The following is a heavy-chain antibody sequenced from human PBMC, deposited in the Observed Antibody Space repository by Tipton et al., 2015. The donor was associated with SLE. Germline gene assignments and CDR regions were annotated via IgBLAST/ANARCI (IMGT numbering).Heavy chain of an antibody. V-gene: IGHV4-4*02. D-gene: IGHD6-13*01. Sequence: GFLRLSCAVSGGSISSSNWWSWVRQPPGKGLEWIGEIYYSGSTNYNPPLKSRVTISVDKSKNQFSLKLSSVTAADTAVYYCARCYSSSWYGVNVWGQGTTVTVSS. J-gene: IGHJ6*02. CDR1: GGSISSSNW. CDR3: ARCYSSSWYGVNV. CDR2: IYYSGST.